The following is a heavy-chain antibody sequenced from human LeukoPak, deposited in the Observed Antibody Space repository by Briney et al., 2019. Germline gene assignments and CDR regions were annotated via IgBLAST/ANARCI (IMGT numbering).Heavy chain of an antibody. D-gene: IGHD6-13*01. J-gene: IGHJ4*02. CDR1: GLIFSNQL. Sequence: PGWAVPLSCPGCGLIFSNQLLHWVRQPPGRGLEWVALISYGGSRKYYADTVKGRFTTSRDNSKNTLYLQMNSLRAEDTAVYYCAKDYEAVAGFSDYWRQGTLVTVSS. CDR3: AKDYEAVAGFSDY. CDR2: ISYGGSRK. V-gene: IGHV3-30*18.